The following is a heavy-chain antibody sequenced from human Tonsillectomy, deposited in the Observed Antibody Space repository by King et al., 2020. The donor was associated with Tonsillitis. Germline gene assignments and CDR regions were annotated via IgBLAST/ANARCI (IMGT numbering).Heavy chain of an antibody. Sequence: VQLVESGGGLVQPGGSLRLSCAASGFTFSSYSMNWVRQAPGKGLEWVSSITNSSNTIYYAYSVKGRFTISRDNAKNSLYLQMNSLRAEDTAVYYCASITIFGGGFDNWGQGTLVTVSS. J-gene: IGHJ4*02. CDR2: ITNSSNTI. V-gene: IGHV3-48*01. CDR1: GFTFSSYS. D-gene: IGHD3-3*01. CDR3: ASITIFGGGFDN.